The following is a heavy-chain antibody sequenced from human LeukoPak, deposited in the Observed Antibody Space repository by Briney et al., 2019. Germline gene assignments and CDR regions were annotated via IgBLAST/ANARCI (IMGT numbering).Heavy chain of an antibody. Sequence: SETLSLTCTVSGCSLSRSSYYWGWIRQPPGKGLEWIGYIYYIGSTNYNPSLKSRVTVSVDTSKNQFSLTVTSVTAADTAVYFCARIRLGFGPDQWGQGTLLTVSA. CDR2: IYYIGST. D-gene: IGHD3-10*01. CDR1: GCSLSRSSYY. V-gene: IGHV4-61*05. CDR3: ARIRLGFGPDQ. J-gene: IGHJ5*02.